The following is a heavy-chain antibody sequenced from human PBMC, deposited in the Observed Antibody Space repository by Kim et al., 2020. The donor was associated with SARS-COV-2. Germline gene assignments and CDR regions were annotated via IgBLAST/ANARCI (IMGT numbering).Heavy chain of an antibody. Sequence: GGSLRLSCAASGFCFSNYAMSWVRQAPGKGLEWVSVITDSGDDTHHADSVKGRFTMSRDNSKDTLYLQMNSLRVEDTAIYYCAKAPLPWCTVATCYF. V-gene: IGHV3-23*01. CDR1: GFCFSNYA. CDR2: ITDSGDDT. CDR3: AKAPLPWCTVATCYF. D-gene: IGHD2-8*01. J-gene: IGHJ1*01.